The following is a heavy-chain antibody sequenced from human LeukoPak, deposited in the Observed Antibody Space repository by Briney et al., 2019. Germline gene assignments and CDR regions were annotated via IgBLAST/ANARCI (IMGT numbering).Heavy chain of an antibody. J-gene: IGHJ3*02. CDR2: INPNSGGT. CDR3: ARDAGRIGYCSSTSYHSPHAFDI. Sequence: ASVKVSCKASGYTFTGYYMHWVRQAPGQGLEWMGWINPNSGGTNYAQKFQGRVTMTRDTSISTAYMELSRLRSDDTAVYYCARDAGRIGYCSSTSYHSPHAFDIWGQGTMVTVSS. V-gene: IGHV1-2*02. CDR1: GYTFTGYY. D-gene: IGHD2-2*01.